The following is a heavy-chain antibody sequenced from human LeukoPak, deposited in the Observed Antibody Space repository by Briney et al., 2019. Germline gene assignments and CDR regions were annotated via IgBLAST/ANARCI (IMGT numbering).Heavy chain of an antibody. D-gene: IGHD3-22*01. CDR1: GFTFSSYS. CDR3: ARDPSSSYYYDSSGYYAPFAP. J-gene: IGHJ5*02. V-gene: IGHV3-21*01. Sequence: GGSLRLSCAASGFTFSSYSMNWVRQAPGKGLEWVSSISSSSSYIYYADSVKGRFTISRDNAKNSLYLQMNSLRAEDTAVYYCARDPSSSYYYDSSGYYAPFAPWGQGTLVTVSS. CDR2: ISSSSSYI.